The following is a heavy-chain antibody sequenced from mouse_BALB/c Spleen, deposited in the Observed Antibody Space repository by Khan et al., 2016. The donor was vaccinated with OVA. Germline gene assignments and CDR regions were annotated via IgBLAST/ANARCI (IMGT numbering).Heavy chain of an antibody. V-gene: IGHV2-3*01. CDR2: IWGDGNT. Sequence: VQLKQSGPGLVAPSQSLSITCTVSGFSLTSYGVSWVRQPPGKGLEWLGVIWGDGNTNFHSALRSRLSISKDNSKSQVFLKLNSLRNDDTATYYGAKDREYYAGDYWGQGTSVTVSS. CDR1: GFSLTSYG. CDR3: AKDREYYAGDY. J-gene: IGHJ4*01.